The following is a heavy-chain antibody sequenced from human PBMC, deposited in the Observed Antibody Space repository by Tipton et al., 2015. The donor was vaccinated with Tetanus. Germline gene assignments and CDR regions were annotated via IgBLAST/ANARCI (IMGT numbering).Heavy chain of an antibody. V-gene: IGHV3-48*02. Sequence: AVCGFTFSSYSMNWVRQAPGKGLEWVSYISSSSSTIYYTDSVKGRFTISRDNAKNSLYLQMNSLRDEDTAVYYCARVGTVTTDGMDVWGQGTTVTVSS. CDR1: GFTFSSYS. J-gene: IGHJ6*02. CDR2: ISSSSSTI. CDR3: ARVGTVTTDGMDV. D-gene: IGHD4-17*01.